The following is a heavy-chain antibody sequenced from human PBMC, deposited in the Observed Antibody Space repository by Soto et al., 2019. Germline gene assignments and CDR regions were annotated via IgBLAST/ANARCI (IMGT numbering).Heavy chain of an antibody. CDR1: GFTFSNAW. Sequence: PGGSLRLSCAASGFTFSNAWMSWVRQAPGKGLEWVGRIKSKTDGGTTDYAAPVKGRFTISRDDSKNTLYLQMNSLKTEDTAVYYCTRLRRDIVVVVAATDRDYYYYMDVWGKGTTVTVSS. J-gene: IGHJ6*03. V-gene: IGHV3-15*01. CDR2: IKSKTDGGTT. CDR3: TRLRRDIVVVVAATDRDYYYYMDV. D-gene: IGHD2-15*01.